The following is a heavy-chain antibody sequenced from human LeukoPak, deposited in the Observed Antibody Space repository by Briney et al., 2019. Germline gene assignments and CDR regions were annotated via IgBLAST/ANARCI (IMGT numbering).Heavy chain of an antibody. J-gene: IGHJ4*02. Sequence: GGSLRLSCAASGFTFSSYAMHWVRQAPGKGLEWVAVISYDGSNKYYADSVKGLFTISRDNSKNTLYLQMNSLRAEDTAVYYCARDRNSYGDTYYFDYWGQGTLVTVSS. CDR3: ARDRNSYGDTYYFDY. D-gene: IGHD5-18*01. CDR1: GFTFSSYA. V-gene: IGHV3-30-3*01. CDR2: ISYDGSNK.